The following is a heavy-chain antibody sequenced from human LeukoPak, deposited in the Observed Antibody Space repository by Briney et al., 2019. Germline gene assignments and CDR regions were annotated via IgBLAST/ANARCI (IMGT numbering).Heavy chain of an antibody. CDR1: GVSISSSNW. D-gene: IGHD3-16*01. Sequence: SGTLTLTCAVSGVSISSSNWWRWVRQPPGEVLEWIGEVYHSGSTNYNPSLKSRVTISVDKSKNQFSLKLSSVTAADTAVYYCATMLKWMHYSRYYFDYWGQGTLVTVSS. V-gene: IGHV4-4*02. CDR3: ATMLKWMHYSRYYFDY. CDR2: VYHSGST. J-gene: IGHJ4*02.